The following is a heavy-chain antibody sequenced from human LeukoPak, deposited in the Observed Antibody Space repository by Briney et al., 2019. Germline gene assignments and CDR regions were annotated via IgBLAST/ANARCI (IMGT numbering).Heavy chain of an antibody. CDR3: ARLPTGYPNWFDT. CDR1: GGSINFSTWS. D-gene: IGHD3-9*01. Sequence: ASETLSLICTVSGGSINFSTWSWAWVRQSPGKGLEWIVAIHYSGNIYYNPSLMSRVTVFVDTSKNQFSLTLSSLTATDTAVYYCARLPTGYPNWFDTWGQGTLVTVSS. J-gene: IGHJ5*02. V-gene: IGHV4-39*01. CDR2: IHYSGNI.